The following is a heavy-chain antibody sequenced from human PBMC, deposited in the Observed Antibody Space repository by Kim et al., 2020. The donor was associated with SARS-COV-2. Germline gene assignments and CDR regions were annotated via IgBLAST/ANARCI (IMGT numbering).Heavy chain of an antibody. V-gene: IGHV1-3*01. J-gene: IGHJ4*02. CDR2: INAGNGNT. D-gene: IGHD6-19*01. CDR3: AREGGIAVAGPQPAFDY. Sequence: ASVKVSCKASGYTFTSYAMHWVRQAPGQRPEWMGWINAGNGNTKYSQKFQGRVTITRDTSASTAYMELSSLRSEDTAVYYCAREGGIAVAGPQPAFDYWGQGTLVTVSS. CDR1: GYTFTSYA.